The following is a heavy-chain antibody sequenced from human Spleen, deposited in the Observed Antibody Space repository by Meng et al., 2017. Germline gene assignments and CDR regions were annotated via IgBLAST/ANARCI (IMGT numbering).Heavy chain of an antibody. CDR2: INHSGST. CDR1: CGSFSGYY. V-gene: IGHV4-34*01. Sequence: QLPQLGGGLLKPSETLSLTCAVYCGSFSGYYWSWIRQPPGKGLEWIGEINHSGSTNYNPSLESRATISVDTSQNNLSLKLSSVTAADSAVYYCARGPTTMAHDFDYWGQGTLVTVSS. D-gene: IGHD4-11*01. J-gene: IGHJ4*02. CDR3: ARGPTTMAHDFDY.